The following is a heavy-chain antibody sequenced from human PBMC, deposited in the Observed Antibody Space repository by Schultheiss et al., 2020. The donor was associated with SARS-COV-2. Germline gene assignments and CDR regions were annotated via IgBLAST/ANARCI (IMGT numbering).Heavy chain of an antibody. CDR3: ARETTVTTFPPQHYFDY. V-gene: IGHV3-53*05. D-gene: IGHD4-17*01. CDR2: ISGSGGST. J-gene: IGHJ4*02. CDR1: GFTVSSNY. Sequence: GGSLRLSCAASGFTVSSNYMSWVRQAPGKGLEWVSAISGSGGSTYYADSVKGRFTISRDNSKNTLYLQMNSLRAEDTAVYYCARETTVTTFPPQHYFDYWGQGTLVTVSS.